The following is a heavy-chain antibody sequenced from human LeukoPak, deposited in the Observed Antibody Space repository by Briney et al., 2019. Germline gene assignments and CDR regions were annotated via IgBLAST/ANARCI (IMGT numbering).Heavy chain of an antibody. D-gene: IGHD3-9*01. CDR2: IKTDGSEK. CDR1: GFTFSSYW. CDR3: ARDYTGYFP. J-gene: IGHJ5*02. V-gene: IGHV3-7*03. Sequence: GGSLRLSCEASGFTFSSYWMSWVRQAPGKGLEWVANIKTDGSEKYYVDSVKGRFTISRDNAKNSLYLQMNSLRAEDTAVYYCARDYTGYFPWGQGTLVIVPS.